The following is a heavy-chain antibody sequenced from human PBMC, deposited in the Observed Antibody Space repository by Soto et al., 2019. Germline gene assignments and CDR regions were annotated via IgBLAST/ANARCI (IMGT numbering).Heavy chain of an antibody. V-gene: IGHV1-8*01. CDR2: MNPNSGNT. J-gene: IGHJ4*02. CDR1: GYTITNYD. Sequence: QVQLVQSGAEVKKPGASVKVSCKASGYTITNYDINWVRQATGQGLEWMGWMNPNSGNTGYAQKFQGRVTMTRNTAISTAYMELSSLTSEDTAVYFCARGGYGDYYVDYWGQGTLVTVSS. CDR3: ARGGYGDYYVDY. D-gene: IGHD4-17*01.